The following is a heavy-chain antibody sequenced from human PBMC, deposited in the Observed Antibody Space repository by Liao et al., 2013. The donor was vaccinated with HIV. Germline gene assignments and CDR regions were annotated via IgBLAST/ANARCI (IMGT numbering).Heavy chain of an antibody. CDR1: GGSISSYY. CDR3: ARLGSDERPYDAFDI. CDR2: IYYSGTT. Sequence: QVQLQESGPGLVKPSETLSLTCTVSGGSISSYYWSWIRQPPGKGLEWIGYIYYSGTTNYNPSLKSRVTISVDTSKNQFSLKLSSVTAADTAVYYCARLGSDERPYDAFDIWGQGTMVTVSS. D-gene: IGHD6-19*01. J-gene: IGHJ3*02. V-gene: IGHV4-59*01.